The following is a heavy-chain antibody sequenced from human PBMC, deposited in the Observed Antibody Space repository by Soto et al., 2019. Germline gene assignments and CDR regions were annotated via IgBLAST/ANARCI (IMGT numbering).Heavy chain of an antibody. CDR1: GFTFDDYA. CDR2: ISGDGGST. V-gene: IGHV3-43*02. J-gene: IGHJ6*02. Sequence: GGSLRLSCAASGFTFDDYAMHWVRQAPGKGLEWVSLISGDGGSTYYADSVKGRFTISRDNSKNSLYLQMNSLRTEDTAWYYCAKDRETGQDYYGMDVWGQGTTVTVSS. CDR3: AKDRETGQDYYGMDV.